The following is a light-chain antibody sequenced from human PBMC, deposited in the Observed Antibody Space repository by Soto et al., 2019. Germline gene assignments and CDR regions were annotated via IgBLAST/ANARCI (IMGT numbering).Light chain of an antibody. CDR2: DAS. CDR1: QSVSSY. CDR3: QQRSNWPPVYP. J-gene: IGKJ2*01. V-gene: IGKV3-11*01. Sequence: EIVLTQSPATLSLSPGERATLSCRASQSVSSYLAWYQQKPGQALRLLIYDASNRATGIPARFSGSGSGTDFTLTISSLEPEHFAVYYRQQRSNWPPVYPFGQGTKLEIK.